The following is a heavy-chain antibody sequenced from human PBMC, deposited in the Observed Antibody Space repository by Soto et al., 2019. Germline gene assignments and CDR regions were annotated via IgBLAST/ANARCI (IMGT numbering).Heavy chain of an antibody. Sequence: QVQLVQSGAEVKKPGASVKVSCKASGYTFTSYGIIWVRQAPGQGLEWMGWISAYNGNTNYAQKLQGRVTMTTDTSTSTAYMELRSLRSDDTAVYYCARDRFGYDPSGNWFDPWGQGTLVTVSS. D-gene: IGHD3-10*01. CDR1: GYTFTSYG. J-gene: IGHJ5*02. CDR3: ARDRFGYDPSGNWFDP. CDR2: ISAYNGNT. V-gene: IGHV1-18*01.